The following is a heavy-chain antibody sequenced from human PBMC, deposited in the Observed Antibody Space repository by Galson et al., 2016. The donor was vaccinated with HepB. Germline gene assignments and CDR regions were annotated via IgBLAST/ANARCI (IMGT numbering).Heavy chain of an antibody. CDR1: GYTFSNFTNYA. J-gene: IGHJ4*02. V-gene: IGHV1-3*01. CDR2: ITAGSGNT. CDR3: ARGEHNYKLDY. D-gene: IGHD4-11*01. Sequence: SVKVSCKAYGYTFSNFTNYAFHWVRQALGQRLEWMGWITAGSGNTRYSQRFQDRIAITRDTSTSTTYMELSSLASQDTSVFYCARGEHNYKLDYWGKGTQVTVSS.